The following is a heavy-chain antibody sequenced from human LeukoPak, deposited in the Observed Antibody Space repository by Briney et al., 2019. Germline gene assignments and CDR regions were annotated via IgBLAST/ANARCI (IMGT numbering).Heavy chain of an antibody. D-gene: IGHD3-22*01. Sequence: SETLSLTCTVSGDSISSGTFYWGWVRQPPGKGLEWIGSIHYSGNTYYNPSLKSPVTISVDTSKSQFSLKLSSVTAADTAVYYCARVRVSSSSHPWYFDYWGQGTLATVSS. CDR2: IHYSGNT. CDR1: GDSISSGTFY. CDR3: ARVRVSSSSHPWYFDY. V-gene: IGHV4-39*07. J-gene: IGHJ4*02.